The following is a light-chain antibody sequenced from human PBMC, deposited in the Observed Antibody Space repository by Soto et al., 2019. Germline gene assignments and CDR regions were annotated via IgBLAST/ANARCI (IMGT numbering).Light chain of an antibody. CDR3: YSYTSSSTVL. V-gene: IGLV2-14*01. CDR2: DVS. Sequence: QSALTQPASVSGSPGQSITISCTGISSDVGGYNYVSWYQQHPDKAPKLMIYDVSNRRSGVSNRFSGSKSGNTASLTISGLQAEDEADYYGYSYTSSSTVLFGGGTKLTVL. J-gene: IGLJ2*01. CDR1: SSDVGGYNY.